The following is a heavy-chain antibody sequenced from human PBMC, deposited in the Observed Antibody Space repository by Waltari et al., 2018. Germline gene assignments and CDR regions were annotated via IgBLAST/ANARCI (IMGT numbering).Heavy chain of an antibody. CDR3: ARAREMGDY. CDR1: GFTFSMNG. Sequence: EVQLVESGGGLVHPGGSLRLSCAASGFTFSMNGMNWVREAPGKGLEWLSYISSSSGSIYYAVSVKGRFTISRDNAKNSLYLQMNSLRDEDTAVYYCARAREMGDYWGQGTLVNVSS. D-gene: IGHD1-26*01. J-gene: IGHJ4*02. V-gene: IGHV3-48*02. CDR2: ISSSSGSI.